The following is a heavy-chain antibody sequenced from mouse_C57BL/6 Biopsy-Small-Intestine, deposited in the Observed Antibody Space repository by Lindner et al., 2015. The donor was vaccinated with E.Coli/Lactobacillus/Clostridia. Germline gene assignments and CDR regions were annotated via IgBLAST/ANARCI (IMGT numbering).Heavy chain of an antibody. V-gene: IGHV1-80*01. CDR3: ARNPPRGYAMDY. J-gene: IGHJ4*01. Sequence: VQLQESGAELVKPGASVKISCKASGYAFSSYWMNWVKQRPGKGLEWIGQIYPGDGDTNYNGKFKGKATLTADKSSSTAHMQLSSLTSEDSAVYFCARNPPRGYAMDYWGQGTSVTVSS. CDR2: IYPGDGDT. CDR1: GYAFSSYW.